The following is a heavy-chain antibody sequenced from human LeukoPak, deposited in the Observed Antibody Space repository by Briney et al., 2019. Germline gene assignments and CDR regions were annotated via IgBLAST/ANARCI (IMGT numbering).Heavy chain of an antibody. CDR2: IYYSGST. Sequence: PSETLSLTCTVSGGSISSGDYYWSWIRQPPGKGLEWIGYIYYSGSTYYNPSLKSRVTISVDTSKNQFSLKLSSVTAADTAVYYCARVLPYYYDSSGYYYFDYWGQGTLVTVSS. CDR1: GGSISSGDYY. V-gene: IGHV4-30-4*08. J-gene: IGHJ4*02. D-gene: IGHD3-22*01. CDR3: ARVLPYYYDSSGYYYFDY.